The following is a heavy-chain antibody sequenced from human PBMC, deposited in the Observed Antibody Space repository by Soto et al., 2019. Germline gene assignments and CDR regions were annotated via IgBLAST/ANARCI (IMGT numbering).Heavy chain of an antibody. CDR3: ASAIIGYCSWFSCYYRDY. V-gene: IGHV1-8*01. CDR1: GYTFTSYD. CDR2: MNPNSGNT. D-gene: IGHD2-15*01. J-gene: IGHJ4*02. Sequence: ASVKVSCKASGYTFTSYDINWVRQATGQGLEWMGWMNPNSGNTGYAQKFQGRVTMTRNTSISTAYMELSSLRSEDTAVYYCASAIIGYCSWFSCYYRDYWGQVTLCTLSS.